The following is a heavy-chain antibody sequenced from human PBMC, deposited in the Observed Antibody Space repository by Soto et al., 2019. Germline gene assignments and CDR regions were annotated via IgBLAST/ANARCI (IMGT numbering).Heavy chain of an antibody. V-gene: IGHV4-59*01. Sequence: ASETLSLTCTVSGGSISSYYWSWIRQPPGKGLEWIGYIYYSGSTNYNPSLKSRVTISVDTSKNQFSLKLSSVTAADTAVYYCARGGNYDSWSGVTQNYYYGMDVWGQGTTVTVSS. J-gene: IGHJ6*02. D-gene: IGHD3-3*01. CDR3: ARGGNYDSWSGVTQNYYYGMDV. CDR2: IYYSGST. CDR1: GGSISSYY.